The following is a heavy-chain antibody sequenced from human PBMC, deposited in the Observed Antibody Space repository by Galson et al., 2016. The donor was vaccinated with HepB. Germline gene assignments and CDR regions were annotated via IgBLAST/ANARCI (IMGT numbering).Heavy chain of an antibody. CDR2: IYYSGST. CDR3: ASYAVTTDAEYFHH. V-gene: IGHV4-59*01. CDR1: GGSIRSYH. Sequence: SETLSLTCTVSGGSIRSYHWSWIRQPPGKGLEWIGYIYYSGSTKYNPSLKSRVTISVDTSKNQFSLKLSSVTAADTAVYYCASYAVTTDAEYFHHWGQGTLVTVSS. J-gene: IGHJ1*01. D-gene: IGHD4-17*01.